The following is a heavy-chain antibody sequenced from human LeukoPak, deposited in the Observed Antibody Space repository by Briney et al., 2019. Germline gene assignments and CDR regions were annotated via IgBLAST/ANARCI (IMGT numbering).Heavy chain of an antibody. J-gene: IGHJ4*02. D-gene: IGHD5-12*01. CDR1: GYTFTGYY. CDR3: ANGGSGYDGGRY. CDR2: INPNSGGT. V-gene: IGHV1-2*06. Sequence: ASVKVSCKASGYTFTGYYMHWVRQAPGQGLEWMGRINPNSGGTNYAQKFQGRVTMTRDTSISTAYMELSSLRSEDTAVYYCANGGSGYDGGRYWGQGTPVTVSS.